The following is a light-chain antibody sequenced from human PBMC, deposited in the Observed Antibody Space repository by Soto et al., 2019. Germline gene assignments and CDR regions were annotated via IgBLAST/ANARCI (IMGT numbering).Light chain of an antibody. J-gene: IGKJ2*01. CDR2: VIS. CDR1: QSVTSNY. Sequence: EIVLTQSPDTLALSPGERATLSCRASQSVTSNYLAWYQQKPGQAPRLLSFVISSRATGIPDRFSGSWSGTNFTLTIARLEPEDFADYSCQQYGTSYAFGQGTKLEIK. CDR3: QQYGTSYA. V-gene: IGKV3-20*01.